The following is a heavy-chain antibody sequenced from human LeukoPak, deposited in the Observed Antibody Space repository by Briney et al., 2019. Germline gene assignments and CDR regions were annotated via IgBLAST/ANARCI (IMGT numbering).Heavy chain of an antibody. Sequence: SETLSLTCTVSGGSISSYYWSWIRQPPGKGLEWIGYIYYRGSTNYNPSLKSRVTISVDTSKNQFSLKLSSVTAADTAVYYCARDYMGQLGGWFYWFDPWGQGTLVTVSS. V-gene: IGHV4-59*01. CDR2: IYYRGST. D-gene: IGHD6-6*01. CDR1: GGSISSYY. J-gene: IGHJ5*02. CDR3: ARDYMGQLGGWFYWFDP.